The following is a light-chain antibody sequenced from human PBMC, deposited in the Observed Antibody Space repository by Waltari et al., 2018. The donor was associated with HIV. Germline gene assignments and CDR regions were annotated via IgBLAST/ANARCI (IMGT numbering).Light chain of an antibody. CDR2: SNN. Sequence: QSVLPQPPSASGTPGQNVTISCSGNTSTLGPNIVNWYQQFPGPAPNLLLYSNNQRPSGVPARFSGSKSGTSASLAISGLQSEDEADYFCAAWDDTLNGLFGGGTKLTVL. V-gene: IGLV1-44*01. J-gene: IGLJ2*01. CDR3: AAWDDTLNGL. CDR1: TSTLGPNI.